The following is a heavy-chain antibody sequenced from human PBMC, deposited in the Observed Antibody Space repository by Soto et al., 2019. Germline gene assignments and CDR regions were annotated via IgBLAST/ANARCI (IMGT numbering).Heavy chain of an antibody. D-gene: IGHD2-8*01. CDR3: AGGPAPYVRYYYMDV. V-gene: IGHV4-31*03. J-gene: IGHJ6*03. Sequence: SETLSLTCTVSGGSISSGGYYWSWIRQHPGKGLEWIGYIYYSGSTYYNPSLKSRVTISVDTSKNQFSLKLSSVTAADTAVYYCAGGPAPYVRYYYMDVWGKGTTVTVSS. CDR2: IYYSGST. CDR1: GGSISSGGYY.